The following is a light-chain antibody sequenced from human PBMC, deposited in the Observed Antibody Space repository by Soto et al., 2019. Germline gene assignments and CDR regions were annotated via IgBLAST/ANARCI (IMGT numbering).Light chain of an antibody. V-gene: IGKV3-15*01. CDR3: QQYDNWPRT. CDR1: QSVRSN. CDR2: DAS. J-gene: IGKJ1*01. Sequence: EKVMTQSPATLSVSPGERATLSCRASQSVRSNLAWYQQNPGQPPRLLIYDASSRATGITSRFSGSGSGTEFTLTISSLKSEDFAVYYCQQYDNWPRTFGQGTKV.